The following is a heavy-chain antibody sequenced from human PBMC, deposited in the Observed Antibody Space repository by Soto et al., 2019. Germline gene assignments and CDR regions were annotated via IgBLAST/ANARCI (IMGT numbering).Heavy chain of an antibody. V-gene: IGHV3-30*18. D-gene: IGHD3-9*01. Sequence: GGSLRLSCAASGFTFSSYGMHWVRQAPGKGLEWVAVISYDGSNKYYADSVKGRFTISRDNSKNTLYLQMNSLRAEDTAVYYCAKGQTLGILRYFDWSLDYWGQGTLVTVSS. CDR2: ISYDGSNK. CDR3: AKGQTLGILRYFDWSLDY. CDR1: GFTFSSYG. J-gene: IGHJ4*02.